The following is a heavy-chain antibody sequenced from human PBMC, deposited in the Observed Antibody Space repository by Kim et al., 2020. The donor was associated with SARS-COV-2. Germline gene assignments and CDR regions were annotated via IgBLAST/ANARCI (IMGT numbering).Heavy chain of an antibody. D-gene: IGHD3-3*01. V-gene: IGHV4-30-4*01. J-gene: IGHJ4*02. CDR1: GGSISSGDYY. Sequence: SETLSLTCTVSGGSISSGDYYWSWIRQPPGKGLEWIGYIYYSGSTYHNPSLKSRVTISVDTSKNQFSLKLSSVTAADTAVYYCARVRFRITIFGVVTRLFDYWGQGTLVTVSS. CDR2: IYYSGST. CDR3: ARVRFRITIFGVVTRLFDY.